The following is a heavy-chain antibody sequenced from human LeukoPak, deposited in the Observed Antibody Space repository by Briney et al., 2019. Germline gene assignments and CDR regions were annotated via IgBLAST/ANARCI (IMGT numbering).Heavy chain of an antibody. J-gene: IGHJ4*02. V-gene: IGHV3-7*01. CDR2: IKQDGSEK. D-gene: IGHD2-2*01. Sequence: GGSLRLSCAASGFTFSSYSMNWVRQAPGKGLEWVANIKQDGSEKYYVDSVKGRFTISRDNAKNSLYLQMNSPRAEDTAVYYCARRSYQRYYFDYWGQGTLVTVSS. CDR1: GFTFSSYS. CDR3: ARRSYQRYYFDY.